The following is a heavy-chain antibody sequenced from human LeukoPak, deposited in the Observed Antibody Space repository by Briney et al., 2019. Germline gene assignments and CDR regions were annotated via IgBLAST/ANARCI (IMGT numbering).Heavy chain of an antibody. Sequence: SETLSLTCAVYGGSFSGYYWSWIRQPPGKGLEWIGEINHSGSTNYNPSLKSRVTISVDTSKNQFSLKLSSVTAADTAVYYCARLYTIFGLFDPWGQGTLVTVSS. J-gene: IGHJ5*02. CDR2: INHSGST. V-gene: IGHV4-34*01. D-gene: IGHD3-3*01. CDR1: GGSFSGYY. CDR3: ARLYTIFGLFDP.